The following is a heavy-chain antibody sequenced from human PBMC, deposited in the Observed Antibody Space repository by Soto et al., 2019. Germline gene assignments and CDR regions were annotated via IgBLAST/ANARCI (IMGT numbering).Heavy chain of an antibody. V-gene: IGHV5-51*01. Sequence: GESRKISCKGSGYSFTSYWIGWVRQMPGKGLEWMGIIYPGDSDTRYSPSFQGQVTISADKSISTAYLQWSSLKASDTAMYYCARPLRVAARPGNHYYYYYGMDVWGQGTTVTVSS. J-gene: IGHJ6*02. D-gene: IGHD6-6*01. CDR1: GYSFTSYW. CDR3: ARPLRVAARPGNHYYYYYGMDV. CDR2: IYPGDSDT.